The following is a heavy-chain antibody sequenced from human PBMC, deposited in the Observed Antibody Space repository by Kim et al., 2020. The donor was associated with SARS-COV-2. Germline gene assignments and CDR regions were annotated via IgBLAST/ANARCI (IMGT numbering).Heavy chain of an antibody. Sequence: GGSLRLSCAASGFTFSSYGMHWVRQAPGKGLEWVAVISYDGSNKYYADSVKGRFTISRDNSKNTLYLQMNSLRAEDTAVYYCAKRLYYGSGGPPRLDYWG. V-gene: IGHV3-30*18. D-gene: IGHD3-10*01. CDR2: ISYDGSNK. CDR1: GFTFSSYG. CDR3: AKRLYYGSGGPPRLDY. J-gene: IGHJ4*01.